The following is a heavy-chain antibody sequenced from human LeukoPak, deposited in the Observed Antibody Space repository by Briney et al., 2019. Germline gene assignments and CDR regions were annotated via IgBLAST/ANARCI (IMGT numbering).Heavy chain of an antibody. CDR3: ATVLGRGYGSGSEAFDI. CDR1: GFTFSGYS. V-gene: IGHV3-48*04. D-gene: IGHD3-10*01. Sequence: GGSLRLSCAVSGFTFSGYSMNWVRQAPGKGLEYVSYILTSGGTTNYADSVKGRFTISRDNAKNSLYLQMNSLRVEDTAVYYCATVLGRGYGSGSEAFDIWGQGTMVTVSS. CDR2: ILTSGGTT. J-gene: IGHJ3*02.